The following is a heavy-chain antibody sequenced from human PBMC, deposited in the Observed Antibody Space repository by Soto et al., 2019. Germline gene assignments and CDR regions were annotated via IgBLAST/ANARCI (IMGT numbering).Heavy chain of an antibody. CDR2: IYFSGTT. Sequence: SETLSLTCTVSGGSISXGDYYWSWIRQHPGKGLDLIGTIYFSGTTYYNPSLKSRVTISVDTSKNQFSLNLSSVTAADTAGYYCARRDRSGFSYWLDTWGQGTLVTVS. D-gene: IGHD3-22*01. CDR3: ARRDRSGFSYWLDT. V-gene: IGHV4-31*03. J-gene: IGHJ5*02. CDR1: GGSISXGDYY.